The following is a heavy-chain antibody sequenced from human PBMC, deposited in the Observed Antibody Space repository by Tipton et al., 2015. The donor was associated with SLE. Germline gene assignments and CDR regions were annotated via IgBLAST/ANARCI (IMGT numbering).Heavy chain of an antibody. V-gene: IGHV4-59*11. D-gene: IGHD6-6*01. CDR1: GGSFSGHY. CDR3: ARDAISSSSYYFDY. J-gene: IGHJ4*02. Sequence: LRLSCAVYGGSFSGHYWSWIRQPPGKGLEWIGYIYYSGSTNYNPSLKSRVTISVDTSKNQFSLKLSSVTAADTAVYYCARDAISSSSYYFDYWGQGTLVTVSS. CDR2: IYYSGST.